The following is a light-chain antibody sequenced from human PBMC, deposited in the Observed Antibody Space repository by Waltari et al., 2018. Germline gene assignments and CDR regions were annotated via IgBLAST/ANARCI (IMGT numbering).Light chain of an antibody. CDR2: RNN. Sequence: QAGLTQPPSVSKGLRQTATLTCTGNSNNVGNQGVAWLQQHQGHPPKLLSYRNNNRPSGISERFSASRSGNTASLTITGLQPEDEADYYCTAWDISLNAHVFGTGTKVTVL. V-gene: IGLV10-54*04. CDR1: SNNVGNQG. J-gene: IGLJ1*01. CDR3: TAWDISLNAHV.